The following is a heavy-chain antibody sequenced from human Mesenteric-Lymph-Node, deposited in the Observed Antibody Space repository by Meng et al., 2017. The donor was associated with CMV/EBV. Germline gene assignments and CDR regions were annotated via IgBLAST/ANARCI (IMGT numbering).Heavy chain of an antibody. D-gene: IGHD3-3*01. CDR1: GLTFSSHW. Sequence: GESLKISCVASGLTFSSHWMTWVRQAPGKGLEWVANIKDYGSEKDYADSVKGRFTISRYNAKNSLYLQMNSLRTEDTALYYCAKDVEGFLQQAFDYWGQGTLVTVSS. J-gene: IGHJ4*02. CDR2: IKDYGSEK. CDR3: AKDVEGFLQQAFDY. V-gene: IGHV3-7*03.